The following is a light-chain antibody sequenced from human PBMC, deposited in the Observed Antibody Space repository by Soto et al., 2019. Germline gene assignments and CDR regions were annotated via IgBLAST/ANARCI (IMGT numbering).Light chain of an antibody. V-gene: IGLV2-14*01. J-gene: IGLJ3*02. CDR3: GSYTSATTWV. CDR1: SSDVGGYTY. CDR2: EVN. Sequence: QSALTQPASVSGSPRQSITISCTGASSDVGGYTYVSWYQQHPGKAPKLIIYEVNNRPSGVSHRFSGSKSGNSASLSISGLQPEDEASYFCGSYTSATTWVFGGGTQLTVL.